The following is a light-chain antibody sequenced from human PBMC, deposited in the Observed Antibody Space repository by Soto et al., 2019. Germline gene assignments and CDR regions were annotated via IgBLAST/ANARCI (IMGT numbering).Light chain of an antibody. CDR1: SSDVGSYNL. V-gene: IGLV2-23*01. J-gene: IGLJ1*01. CDR2: EGS. CDR3: CSYAGSSTYV. Sequence: QSALTQPASVSGSPGQSITISCTGTSSDVGSYNLVSWYQQHPGKAPKLMIYEGSKRPSWISNRFSGSKSGNTASLTISGLQPEDEADYYCCSYAGSSTYVFGTGTKLTVL.